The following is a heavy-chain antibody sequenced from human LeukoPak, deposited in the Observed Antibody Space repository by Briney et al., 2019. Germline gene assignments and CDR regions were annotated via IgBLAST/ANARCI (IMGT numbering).Heavy chain of an antibody. D-gene: IGHD3-10*01. J-gene: IGHJ5*02. V-gene: IGHV3-7*01. Sequence: GGSLRLSCVASGFTFSDYWMTWVRQAPGKGLEWVANIKEDRSVRYYVDSLKGRFTISRDNAKNSLYLQLNSLRAEDTAVYYCATEGTDGRGSFGWFDTWGQGTLVTVSS. CDR3: ATEGTDGRGSFGWFDT. CDR1: GFTFSDYW. CDR2: IKEDRSVR.